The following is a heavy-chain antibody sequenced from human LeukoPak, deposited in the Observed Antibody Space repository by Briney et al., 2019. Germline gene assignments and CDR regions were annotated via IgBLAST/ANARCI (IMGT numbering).Heavy chain of an antibody. CDR2: VRYDGTTN. D-gene: IGHD5-12*01. CDR1: QFTFNKYG. CDR3: AKGGPSVAPTFDH. J-gene: IGHJ4*02. Sequence: GGSLRLSCATSQFTFNKYGMHWVRQAPGRGLEWVAFVRYDGTTNQYSDSVKGRFFISRDNSRDMLFLRMNNLSSDDTAVYYCAKGGPSVAPTFDHWGQGTRVIVSS. V-gene: IGHV3-30*02.